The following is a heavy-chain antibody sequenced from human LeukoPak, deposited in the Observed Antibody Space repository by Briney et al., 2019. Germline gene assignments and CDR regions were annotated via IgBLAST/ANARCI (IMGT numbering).Heavy chain of an antibody. CDR1: GYTFTDYY. J-gene: IGHJ4*02. CDR2: IKPNSGGT. CDR3: ARTLAYCGGDCYLDY. D-gene: IGHD2-21*02. V-gene: IGHV1-2*06. Sequence: SVKVSCKASGYTFTDYYMHWVRQAPGQGLEWMGRIKPNSGGTSYAQKFQGRVTMTGDTSTNTAYMELSRLRSDDTAVYYCARTLAYCGGDCYLDYWGQGTLVTVSS.